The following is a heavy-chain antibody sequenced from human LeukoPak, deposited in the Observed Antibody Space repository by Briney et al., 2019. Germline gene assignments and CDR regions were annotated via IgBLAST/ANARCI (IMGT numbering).Heavy chain of an antibody. CDR2: INPSGGST. Sequence: ASVKVSCKASGYTFTSYYMHWVRQAPGQGLEWMGIINPSGGSTSYAQKFQGRVTMTRDMSTSTVYMELSSLRSEDTAVYYYARAGYSGYDAFYWGQGTLVTVSS. D-gene: IGHD5-12*01. J-gene: IGHJ4*02. CDR3: ARAGYSGYDAFY. V-gene: IGHV1-46*01. CDR1: GYTFTSYY.